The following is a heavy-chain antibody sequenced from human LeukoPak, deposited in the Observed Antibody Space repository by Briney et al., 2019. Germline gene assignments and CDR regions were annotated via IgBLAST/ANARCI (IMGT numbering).Heavy chain of an antibody. V-gene: IGHV3-30*02. Sequence: GGSLRLSCAASGFTFSNYGIHWVRQAPGKGLEWVAFIRYDGSDKYYADSVKGRFTISRDSSKNTVYLQMNSLRDEDTAVYYCAKDSGYCSGGSCYTYYFDYWGQGTLVTVSS. J-gene: IGHJ4*02. CDR2: IRYDGSDK. CDR1: GFTFSNYG. CDR3: AKDSGYCSGGSCYTYYFDY. D-gene: IGHD2-15*01.